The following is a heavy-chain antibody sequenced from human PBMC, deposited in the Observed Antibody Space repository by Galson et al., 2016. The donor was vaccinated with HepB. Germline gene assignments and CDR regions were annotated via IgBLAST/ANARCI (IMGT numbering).Heavy chain of an antibody. D-gene: IGHD3-22*01. CDR3: ARGRHYDSSGYYWRWFDP. V-gene: IGHV1-8*01. J-gene: IGHJ5*02. CDR1: GYTFTSYD. Sequence: SVKVSCKASGYTFTSYDINWVRQATGQGLEWMGWMNPNSGNTGYAQKFQGRVTVTRNTSISTAYMELSSLRSEDTAVYYCARGRHYDSSGYYWRWFDPWGQRTLVTVSS. CDR2: MNPNSGNT.